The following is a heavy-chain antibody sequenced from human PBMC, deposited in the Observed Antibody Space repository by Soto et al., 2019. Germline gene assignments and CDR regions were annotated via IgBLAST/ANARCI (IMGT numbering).Heavy chain of an antibody. J-gene: IGHJ5*02. CDR1: GYTFTSYA. CDR2: INAGNGNT. Sequence: QVQLVQSGAEVKKPGASVKVSCKASGYTFTSYAMHWVRQAPGQRLEWMGWINAGNGNTKYSQKFQGRVTITRDTSASTAYMELSSLRSEDTAVYYCAREGVRYFDWLLSSNWFDPWGQGTLVTVSS. V-gene: IGHV1-3*01. CDR3: AREGVRYFDWLLSSNWFDP. D-gene: IGHD3-9*01.